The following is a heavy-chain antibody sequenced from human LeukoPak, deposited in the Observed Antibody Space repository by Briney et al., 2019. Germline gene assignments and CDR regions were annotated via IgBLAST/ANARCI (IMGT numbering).Heavy chain of an antibody. J-gene: IGHJ4*02. V-gene: IGHV3-30*18. CDR1: GFTFSSSG. CDR2: ISYDGYNK. Sequence: GGSLRLSCAASGFTFSSSGMHWVRQAPGKGLEWVAVISYDGYNKYYADSVKGRFTISRDNSKNTLYLQMNSLRAEDTAVYYCVKSAYSGYGDYWGQGTLVTVSS. CDR3: VKSAYSGYGDY. D-gene: IGHD5-12*01.